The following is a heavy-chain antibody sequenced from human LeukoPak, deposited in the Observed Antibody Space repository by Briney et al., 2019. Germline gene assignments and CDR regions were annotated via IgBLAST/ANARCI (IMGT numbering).Heavy chain of an antibody. CDR1: GGTFSSYA. V-gene: IGHV1-69*05. J-gene: IGHJ4*02. D-gene: IGHD3-3*01. CDR2: IIPIFGTA. CDR3: ARDGVSGVCNY. Sequence: ASVKVSCKASGGTFSSYAISWVRQAPGQGLEWMGGIIPIFGTANYAQKFQGRVTMSTDTSTSTAYMELRSLRSDDTAVYYCARDGVSGVCNYWGQGTLVTVSS.